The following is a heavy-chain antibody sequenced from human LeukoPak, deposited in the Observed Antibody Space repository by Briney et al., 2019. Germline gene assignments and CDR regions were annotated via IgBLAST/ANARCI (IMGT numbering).Heavy chain of an antibody. Sequence: GESLKISCKGSGYNFASSWIAWVRQVPGKGLEWMGIIYPGDSDTRYSPSFQGQVTISADTSISTAYLQWSSLKASDTAMYYCARGGEMATIWFPNSDFYYCGQGNLVTVPS. CDR1: GYNFASSW. CDR2: IYPGDSDT. CDR3: ARGGEMATIWFPNSDFYY. V-gene: IGHV5-51*01. J-gene: IGHJ4*02. D-gene: IGHD5-24*01.